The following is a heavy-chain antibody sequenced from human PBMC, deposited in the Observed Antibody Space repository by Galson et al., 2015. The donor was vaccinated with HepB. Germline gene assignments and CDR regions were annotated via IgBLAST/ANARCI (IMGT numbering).Heavy chain of an antibody. J-gene: IGHJ6*03. CDR2: IIPIFGTA. CDR3: ARLASCGADCYPHSYFYMDV. D-gene: IGHD2-21*01. V-gene: IGHV1-69*13. Sequence: SVKVSCKASGDTFSSYAINWVRQAPGQGLEWMGGIIPIFGTANYAQKFQGRVTITADESTSTAYMDLSSLKSDDTAVYYCARLASCGADCYPHSYFYMDVWGKGTTVTVSS. CDR1: GDTFSSYA.